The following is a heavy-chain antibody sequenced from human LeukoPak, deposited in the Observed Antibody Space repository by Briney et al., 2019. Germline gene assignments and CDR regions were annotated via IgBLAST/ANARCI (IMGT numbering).Heavy chain of an antibody. V-gene: IGHV3-21*01. D-gene: IGHD3-9*01. Sequence: GGSLRLSCAASGFTFSSYAMSWVRQAPGKGLEWVSSISSSSSYIYYADSVKGRFTISRDNAKNSLYLQMNSLRAEDTAVYYCAREYDILTGAGGYYYGMDVWGQGTTVTVSS. CDR2: ISSSSSYI. J-gene: IGHJ6*02. CDR1: GFTFSSYA. CDR3: AREYDILTGAGGYYYGMDV.